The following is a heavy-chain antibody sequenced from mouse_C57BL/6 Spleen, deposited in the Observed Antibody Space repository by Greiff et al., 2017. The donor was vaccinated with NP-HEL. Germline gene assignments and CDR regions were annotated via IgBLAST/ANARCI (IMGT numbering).Heavy chain of an antibody. V-gene: IGHV1-15*01. CDR3: TRQLRLQAMDY. Sequence: QVHVKQSGAELVRPGASVTLSCKASGYTFTDYEMHWVKQTPVHGLEWIGAIDPETGGTAYNQKFKGKAILTADKSSSTAYMELRSLTSEDSAVYYCTRQLRLQAMDYWGQGTSVTVSS. CDR2: IDPETGGT. CDR1: GYTFTDYE. D-gene: IGHD3-2*02. J-gene: IGHJ4*01.